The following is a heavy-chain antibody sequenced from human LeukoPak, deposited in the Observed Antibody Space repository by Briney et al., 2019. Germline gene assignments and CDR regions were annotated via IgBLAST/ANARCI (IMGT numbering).Heavy chain of an antibody. V-gene: IGHV3-48*03. J-gene: IGHJ4*02. Sequence: GGSLRLSCAASEFTFSTYELNWLRQAPGKGLEWVSYISSSGSTKNYAESVKGRFTISRDNAKNSLYLQMNSLRAEDTAVYYCARDSSVDYWGQGTLVTVSS. CDR3: ARDSSVDY. CDR2: ISSSGSTK. CDR1: EFTFSTYE. D-gene: IGHD6-19*01.